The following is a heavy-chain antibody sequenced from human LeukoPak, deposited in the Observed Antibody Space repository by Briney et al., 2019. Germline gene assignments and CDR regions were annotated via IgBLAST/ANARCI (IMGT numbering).Heavy chain of an antibody. V-gene: IGHV4-34*09. CDR3: ARDGLDSSGYSAMGVN. CDR1: GGSFSGYY. Sequence: SETLSLTCAVYGGSFSGYYWSWIRQPPGKGLEWIGEINHSGSTNYNPSLRSRVTISVDTSKNEVSLKLTSVTAADTAVYYCARDGLDSSGYSAMGVNWGQGTLVTVSS. D-gene: IGHD3-22*01. CDR2: INHSGST. J-gene: IGHJ4*02.